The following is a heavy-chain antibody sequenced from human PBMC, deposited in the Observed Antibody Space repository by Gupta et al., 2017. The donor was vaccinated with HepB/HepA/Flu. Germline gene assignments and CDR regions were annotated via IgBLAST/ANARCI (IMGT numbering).Heavy chain of an antibody. CDR2: MNPNSGNT. Sequence: QVQLVQSGAEVKKPGASVKVSCKASGYTFTSYDINWVRQATGQGLEWMGWMNPNSGNTGYAQKFQGRVTMTRNTSISTAYMELSSLRSEDTAVYYCARVSVVVVPAGESHYYYYGMDVWGQGTTVTVSS. J-gene: IGHJ6*02. D-gene: IGHD2-2*01. V-gene: IGHV1-8*01. CDR1: GYTFTSYD. CDR3: ARVSVVVVPAGESHYYYYGMDV.